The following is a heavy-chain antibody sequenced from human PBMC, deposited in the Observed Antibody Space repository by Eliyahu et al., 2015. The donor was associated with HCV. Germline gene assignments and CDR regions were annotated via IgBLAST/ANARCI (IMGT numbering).Heavy chain of an antibody. CDR3: AKDGSSIWGYMDV. CDR2: ISYDGSNK. J-gene: IGHJ6*03. CDR1: GFTFSSYG. Sequence: QVQLVESGGGVVQPGRSLRLSCAASGFTFSSYGMHWVRQAPGKGLEWVAVISYDGSNKYYADSVKGRFTISRDNSKNTLYLQMNSLRAEDTAVYYCAKDGSSIWGYMDVWGKGTTVTVS. V-gene: IGHV3-30*18. D-gene: IGHD6-13*01.